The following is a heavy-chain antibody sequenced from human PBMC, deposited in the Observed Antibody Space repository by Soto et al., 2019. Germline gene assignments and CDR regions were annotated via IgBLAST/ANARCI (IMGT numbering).Heavy chain of an antibody. CDR2: IYSDGST. Sequence: EVQLVESGGGLIQPGGSLRLSCAASGFTVSSNYMNWVRQAPGKGLEWVSVIYSDGSTYYADSVKGRFTISRDNSKNTLYLQMNSLRAEDTAVYYCARNYDSTAGGAFEIWGQGTMVTVSS. CDR3: ARNYDSTAGGAFEI. V-gene: IGHV3-53*01. J-gene: IGHJ3*02. CDR1: GFTVSSNY. D-gene: IGHD3-22*01.